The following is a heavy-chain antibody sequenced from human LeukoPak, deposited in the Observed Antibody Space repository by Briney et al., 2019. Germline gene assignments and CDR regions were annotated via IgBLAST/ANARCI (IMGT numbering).Heavy chain of an antibody. J-gene: IGHJ4*02. CDR2: VSTNDGNT. CDR1: GYTFTNYH. Sequence: GASVTVSCKASGYTFTNYHIAWVRQAPGQGLEWMGWVSTNDGNTVYAQRLQGRVTMTTDTSTSVAYMELRSLTSDDTAVYYCATDPFSEGGLDYWGQGTLVTVSS. V-gene: IGHV1-18*01. CDR3: ATDPFSEGGLDY. D-gene: IGHD6-25*01.